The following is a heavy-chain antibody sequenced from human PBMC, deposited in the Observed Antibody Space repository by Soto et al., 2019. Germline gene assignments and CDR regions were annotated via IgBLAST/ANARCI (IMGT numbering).Heavy chain of an antibody. CDR2: ISGSGGST. CDR1: GFTFSSYA. Sequence: PGGSLRLSCAASGFTFSSYAMSWVRQAPGKGLEWVSAISGSGGSTYYADSVKGRFTISRDNSENTLYLQMNSLRAEDTAVYYCAKETPYSSSSLQYYFGYWGQGTLVTVSS. V-gene: IGHV3-23*01. D-gene: IGHD6-6*01. CDR3: AKETPYSSSSLQYYFGY. J-gene: IGHJ4*02.